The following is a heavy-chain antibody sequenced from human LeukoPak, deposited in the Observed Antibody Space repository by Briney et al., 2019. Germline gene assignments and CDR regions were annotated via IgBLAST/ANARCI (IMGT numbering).Heavy chain of an antibody. V-gene: IGHV3-21*01. CDR2: ISSSSSYI. CDR1: GFTFSSYS. CDR3: ARCAPGIVATIYSSCGAFDY. Sequence: GGSLRLSCAASGFTFSSYSMNWVRQAPGKGLEWVSSISSSSSYIYYADSVKGRFTISRDNAKNSLYLQMNSLRAEDTAVYYCARCAPGIVATIYSSCGAFDYWGQGTRVTVSS. D-gene: IGHD5-12*01. J-gene: IGHJ4*02.